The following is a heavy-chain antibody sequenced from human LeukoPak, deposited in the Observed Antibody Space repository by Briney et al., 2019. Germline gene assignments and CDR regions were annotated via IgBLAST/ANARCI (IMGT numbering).Heavy chain of an antibody. J-gene: IGHJ4*02. D-gene: IGHD1-26*01. Sequence: GGSLRLSCAASGFTFSSYDMQWVRQAPGKGLEYVSAISGNGGTTYYANSVKGIFTISRDNSKNTLYLQMGSLRAEDMAVYYSARDGARYSGSYYNDYWGQGTLVTVSS. CDR1: GFTFSSYD. V-gene: IGHV3-64*01. CDR3: ARDGARYSGSYYNDY. CDR2: ISGNGGTT.